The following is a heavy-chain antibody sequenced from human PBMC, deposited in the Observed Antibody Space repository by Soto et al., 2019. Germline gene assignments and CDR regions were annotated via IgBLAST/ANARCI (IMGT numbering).Heavy chain of an antibody. CDR1: GFSSNYY. CDR2: IYHSGST. V-gene: IGHV4-38-2*01. Sequence: SETLSLTCSVSGFSSNYYWGWIRQPPGKGLEWIGSIYHSGSTYYNPSLKSRVAISLDTSKNQFSLKLSSVTAADTAMYYCARLRGSYFGMDVWGQGTTVTVSS. J-gene: IGHJ6*02. CDR3: ARLRGSYFGMDV.